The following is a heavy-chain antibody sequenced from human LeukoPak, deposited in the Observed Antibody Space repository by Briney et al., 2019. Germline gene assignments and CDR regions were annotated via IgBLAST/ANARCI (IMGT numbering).Heavy chain of an antibody. D-gene: IGHD3-9*01. J-gene: IGHJ5*02. Sequence: GASVKVSCKASGYTFTSYYMHWVRQAPGQGLEWMGIINPSGGSTSYAQKSQGRVTMTRDTSTSTVYMELSSLRSEDTAVYYCARADYDILTGYYNSWFDPWGQGTLVTVSS. V-gene: IGHV1-46*03. CDR3: ARADYDILTGYYNSWFDP. CDR2: INPSGGST. CDR1: GYTFTSYY.